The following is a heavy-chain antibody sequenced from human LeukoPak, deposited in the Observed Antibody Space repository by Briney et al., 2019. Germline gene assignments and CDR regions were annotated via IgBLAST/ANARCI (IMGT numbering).Heavy chain of an antibody. D-gene: IGHD2-15*01. CDR1: GSSFSDYW. V-gene: IGHV3-7*01. J-gene: IGHJ4*02. Sequence: GASPRLSCEASGSSFSDYWMTWVRQAPGRGLEWVANRKEDGREKYYVESVKGRFTLTKDNAKNSVYLQMNSLGAEDTAVYYCARGWGEKGYCRGGTCNNPQFDYWGQGILVTVSS. CDR2: RKEDGREK. CDR3: ARGWGEKGYCRGGTCNNPQFDY.